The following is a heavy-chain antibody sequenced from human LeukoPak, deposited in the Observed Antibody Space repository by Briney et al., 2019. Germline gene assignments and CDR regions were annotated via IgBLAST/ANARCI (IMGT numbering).Heavy chain of an antibody. CDR1: GYTFTNYY. J-gene: IGHJ6*03. CDR2: INPSGGIT. D-gene: IGHD6-19*01. V-gene: IGHV1-46*01. Sequence: ASVKVSCKASGYTFTNYYMHWVRQAPGQGLEWMGIINPSGGITNYAQKFQGRVTMTTDTSTSTAYMELRSLRSDDTAVYYCARQWLDNYYYYYMDVWGKGTTVTVSS. CDR3: ARQWLDNYYYYYMDV.